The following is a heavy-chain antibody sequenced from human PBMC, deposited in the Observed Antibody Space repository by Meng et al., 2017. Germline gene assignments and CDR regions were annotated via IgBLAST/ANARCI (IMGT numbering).Heavy chain of an antibody. D-gene: IGHD3-10*02. CDR1: GGTVSSDSAA. Sequence: QLQQSGPGLMKPSQTLSLTCAISGGTVSSDSAAWNWIRQSPSRGLEWLGRTYYRSKWYNDFAVSVKSRIIINPDTSKNHFSLQLNSVTPEDTAVYYCASGWSMFQTWGQGTLVTVSS. J-gene: IGHJ4*02. V-gene: IGHV6-1*01. CDR3: ASGWSMFQT. CDR2: TYYRSKWYN.